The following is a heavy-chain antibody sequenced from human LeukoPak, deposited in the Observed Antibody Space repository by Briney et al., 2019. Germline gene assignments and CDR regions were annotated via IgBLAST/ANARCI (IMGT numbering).Heavy chain of an antibody. D-gene: IGHD4-17*01. CDR2: IGAYNGNT. Sequence: ASVKVSCKPCGYTFTSYGISWVRQAPGQGLEWMGWIGAYNGNTNYAQKLQGRVTMTTDTSTSTAYMELRSLRSDDTAVYYCARGGPDGDPFDYWGQGTLVTVSS. V-gene: IGHV1-18*01. CDR3: ARGGPDGDPFDY. J-gene: IGHJ4*02. CDR1: GYTFTSYG.